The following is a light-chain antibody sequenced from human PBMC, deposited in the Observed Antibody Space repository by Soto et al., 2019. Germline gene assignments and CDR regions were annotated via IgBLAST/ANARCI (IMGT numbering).Light chain of an antibody. Sequence: EIVLTQSPATLSLSPGERATLSCRASQSVSSYLAWYQQKPGQAPRLLIYDASNRATGIPARFSGSRYGTNFTLTIRRLEPEDLAIYCCRPRSNWPWTFGQGTKVEIK. V-gene: IGKV3-11*01. CDR1: QSVSSY. J-gene: IGKJ1*01. CDR2: DAS. CDR3: RPRSNWPWT.